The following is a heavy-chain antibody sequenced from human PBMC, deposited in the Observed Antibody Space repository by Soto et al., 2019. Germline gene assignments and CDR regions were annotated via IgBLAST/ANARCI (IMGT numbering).Heavy chain of an antibody. CDR2: IYSGGST. J-gene: IGHJ4*02. D-gene: IGHD1-1*01. CDR1: GFTVSSNY. Sequence: GGSLRLSCAASGFTVSSNYMSWVRQAPGKGLEWVSVIYSGGSTYYADSVKGRFTISRDNSKNTLYLQMNSLGAEDTAVYYCARDLGRSTGDDYWGQGTLVTVSS. V-gene: IGHV3-53*01. CDR3: ARDLGRSTGDDY.